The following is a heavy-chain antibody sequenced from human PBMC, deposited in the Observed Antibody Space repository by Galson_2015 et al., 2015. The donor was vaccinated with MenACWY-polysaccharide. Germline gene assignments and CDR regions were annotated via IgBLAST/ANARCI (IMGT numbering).Heavy chain of an antibody. CDR1: GYTFTSYY. CDR3: ARLTYDYVWGSYRHFDY. CDR2: INPSGGST. Sequence: CKASGYTFTSYYMHWVRQAPGQGLEWMGIINPSGGSTSYAQKFQGRVTMTRDTSTSTVYMELSSLRSEDTAVYYCARLTYDYVWGSYRHFDYWGQGTLVTVSS. V-gene: IGHV1-46*01. J-gene: IGHJ4*02. D-gene: IGHD3-16*02.